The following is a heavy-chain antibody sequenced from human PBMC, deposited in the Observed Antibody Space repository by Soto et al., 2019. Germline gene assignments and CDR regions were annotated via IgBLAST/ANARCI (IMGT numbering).Heavy chain of an antibody. D-gene: IGHD3-22*01. CDR2: IFPSDSDT. V-gene: IGHV5-51*01. Sequence: GESLRISCRPAGDKFTSSWIAWVRQMPGKGLEWMGIIFPSDSDTRYSPSFQGQVTISADRSTSTVFLQWASLKASDTAVYFCARKDKSGYFNWFDPWGQGTLVTVPS. J-gene: IGHJ5*02. CDR1: GDKFTSSW. CDR3: ARKDKSGYFNWFDP.